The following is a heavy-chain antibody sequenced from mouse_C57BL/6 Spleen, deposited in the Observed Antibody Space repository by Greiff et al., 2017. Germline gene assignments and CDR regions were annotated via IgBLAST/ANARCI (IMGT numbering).Heavy chain of an antibody. D-gene: IGHD4-1*02. V-gene: IGHV5-4*01. CDR3: ARAPTGTGYYAMDY. Sequence: DVHLVESGGGLVKPGGSLKLSCAASGFTFSSYAMSWVRQTPEKRLEWVATISDGGSYTYYPDNVKGRFTISRDNAKNNLYLQMSHLKSEDTAMYYCARAPTGTGYYAMDYWGQGTSVTVSS. CDR2: ISDGGSYT. CDR1: GFTFSSYA. J-gene: IGHJ4*01.